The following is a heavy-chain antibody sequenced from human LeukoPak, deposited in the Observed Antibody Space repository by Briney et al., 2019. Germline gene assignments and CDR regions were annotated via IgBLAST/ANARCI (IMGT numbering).Heavy chain of an antibody. CDR1: GFTFSSYG. CDR2: ISYDGSNK. Sequence: PGRSLRLSCAASGFTFSSYGMHWVRQAPGKGLEWVAVISYDGSNKYYADSVKGRFTISRDNSKNTLYLQMNSLRAEDTAVYYCAKDLGVVPAYYYYYYGMDVWGKGTTVTVSS. CDR3: AKDLGVVPAYYYYYYGMDV. J-gene: IGHJ6*04. D-gene: IGHD2-2*01. V-gene: IGHV3-30*18.